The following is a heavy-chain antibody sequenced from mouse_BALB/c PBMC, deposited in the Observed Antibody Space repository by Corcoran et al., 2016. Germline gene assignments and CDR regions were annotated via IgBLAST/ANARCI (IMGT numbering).Heavy chain of an antibody. D-gene: IGHD1-2*01. V-gene: IGHV14-3*02. CDR1: GFNIKDTY. Sequence: EVQLQQSGAELVKPGASVKLSCTASGFNIKDTYMHWVKQRPEQGLEWIERIDPANGNTKYDPKFQGKATITADTSSNTAYLQLSSLISEDTAVYYCARATATTCWGQGTTLTVSS. CDR3: ARATATTC. CDR2: IDPANGNT. J-gene: IGHJ2*01.